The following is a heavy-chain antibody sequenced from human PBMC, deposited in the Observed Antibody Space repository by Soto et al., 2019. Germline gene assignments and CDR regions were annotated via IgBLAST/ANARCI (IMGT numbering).Heavy chain of an antibody. V-gene: IGHV1-24*01. J-gene: IGHJ4*02. CDR2: LDPEDGAT. CDR1: GYTLTEPA. CDR3: TPHNSDFWRGYVFF. Sequence: ASVKVSCKVSGYTLTEPAIHWVRQAPGKGLQWMGGLDPEDGATVYSEKFQARVTMTQDTSTDTAYMELSSLRSEDTAIYYCTPHNSDFWRGYVFFWGQGTLVTVSS. D-gene: IGHD3-3*01.